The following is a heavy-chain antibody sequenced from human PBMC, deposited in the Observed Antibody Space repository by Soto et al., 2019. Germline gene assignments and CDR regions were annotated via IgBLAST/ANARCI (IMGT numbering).Heavy chain of an antibody. CDR1: GFTFSNYG. D-gene: IGHD1-26*01. V-gene: IGHV3-23*01. J-gene: IGHJ4*02. CDR3: AKKSGVGATWYFDY. CDR2: LPEIGTNT. Sequence: GGSLRLSCAASGFTFSNYGMSWVRQAPGKGLEWVSALPEIGTNTYYADSVKGRLTISRDNSKNTLFLQINNLRAGDTAAYYCAKKSGVGATWYFDYWGQGTLVTVSS.